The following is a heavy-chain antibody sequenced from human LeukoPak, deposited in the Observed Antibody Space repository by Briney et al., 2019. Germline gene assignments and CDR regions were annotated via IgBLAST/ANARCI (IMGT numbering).Heavy chain of an antibody. D-gene: IGHD3-22*01. V-gene: IGHV3-15*01. CDR2: IKSKTDGGTT. CDR1: GFTFSNAW. CDR3: AKHLEGHYYDRSNYHGAFDV. Sequence: PGGSLRLSCAASGFTFSNAWMSWVRQAPGKGLEWVGRIKSKTDGGTTDYAAPVKGRFTISRDDSKNTLYLQMNSLKTEDTAVYYCAKHLEGHYYDRSNYHGAFDVWGQGTMLTVSS. J-gene: IGHJ3*01.